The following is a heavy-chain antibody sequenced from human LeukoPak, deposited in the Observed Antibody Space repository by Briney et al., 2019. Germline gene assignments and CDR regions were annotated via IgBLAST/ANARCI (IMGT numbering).Heavy chain of an antibody. J-gene: IGHJ6*03. Sequence: PGGSLRLSCAASGFTFSSHEMNWVRQAPGKGLVWVSRMNDDGSSTSYADSLKGRFTISRDNAKNTLYLHMSNLRAEDTAVYYCAREGYGPDYYMDVWGKGTTVTISS. CDR3: AREGYGPDYYMDV. D-gene: IGHD5-18*01. CDR2: MNDDGSST. V-gene: IGHV3-74*01. CDR1: GFTFSSHE.